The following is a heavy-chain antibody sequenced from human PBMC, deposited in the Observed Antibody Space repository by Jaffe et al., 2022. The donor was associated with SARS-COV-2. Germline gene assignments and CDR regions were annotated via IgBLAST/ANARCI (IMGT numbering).Heavy chain of an antibody. CDR3: AKAGYDYVWGSYRINFDY. D-gene: IGHD3-16*02. CDR1: GFTFSSYA. Sequence: EVQLLESGGGLVQPGGSLRLSCAASGFTFSSYAMSWVRQAPGKGLEWVSAISGSGGSTYYADSVKGRFTISRDNSKNTLYLQMNSLRAEDTAVYYCAKAGYDYVWGSYRINFDYWGQGTLVTVSS. J-gene: IGHJ4*02. CDR2: ISGSGGST. V-gene: IGHV3-23*01.